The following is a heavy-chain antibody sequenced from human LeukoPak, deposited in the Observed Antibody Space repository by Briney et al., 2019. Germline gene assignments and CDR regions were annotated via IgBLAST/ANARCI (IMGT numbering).Heavy chain of an antibody. CDR1: GFTFSRYW. D-gene: IGHD5-24*01. J-gene: IGHJ6*03. Sequence: GGSLRLSCADSGFTFSRYWMSWVRQAPGKGVGGVANIKKDGSEKNYVGSVKGRFTISRDNAKNSVYLQMNSLRAEVAAVYYCARWGRDNMAVVYYNYDMDVWGKGPTVTVSS. CDR2: IKKDGSEK. V-gene: IGHV3-7*01. CDR3: ARWGRDNMAVVYYNYDMDV.